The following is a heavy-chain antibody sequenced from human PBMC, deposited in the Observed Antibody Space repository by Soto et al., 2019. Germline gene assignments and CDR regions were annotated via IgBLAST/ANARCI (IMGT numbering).Heavy chain of an antibody. D-gene: IGHD1-26*01. V-gene: IGHV3-53*01. CDR3: AGRVEATNYGMDV. CDR2: IYSGGST. Sequence: PGGSLRLSCAASEFTVRSNYMNWVRQAPGEGLECVATIYSGGSTYYADAVKGRFTISRDNSKNTLYLQMNNLRAEDTAVYYCAGRVEATNYGMDVWGQATTVPASS. CDR1: EFTVRSNY. J-gene: IGHJ6*02.